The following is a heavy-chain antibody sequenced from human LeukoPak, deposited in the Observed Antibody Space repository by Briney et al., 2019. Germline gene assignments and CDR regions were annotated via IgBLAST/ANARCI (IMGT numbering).Heavy chain of an antibody. V-gene: IGHV3-30*18. J-gene: IGHJ6*04. CDR2: ISYDGGNK. D-gene: IGHD2-15*01. CDR3: AKSAPYCSGGSCYSMGWYYHGMDV. CDR1: GFTFSSYG. Sequence: GGSLRLSCAASGFTFSSYGMHWVRQAPGKGLEWVSFISYDGGNKYYVDSVKGRFTISRDNSKNTLYLQMNSLRAEDTAVYYCAKSAPYCSGGSCYSMGWYYHGMDVWGKGTTVTVSS.